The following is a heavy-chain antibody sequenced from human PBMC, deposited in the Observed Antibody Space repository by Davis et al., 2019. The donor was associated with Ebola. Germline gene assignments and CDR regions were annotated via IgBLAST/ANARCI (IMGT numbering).Heavy chain of an antibody. CDR1: AFTFSSFA. CDR2: IRHSGDST. D-gene: IGHD1-26*01. CDR3: ARDLGAGGVGATMQY. Sequence: PGGSLRLSCAGSAFTFSSFAMSWVRQAPRKGLEWVSGIRHSGDSTYYADSVKGRFNTSRDNSKNTLYLQMNSLRAEDTAVYFCARDLGAGGVGATMQYWGPGTLVTVSS. J-gene: IGHJ1*01. V-gene: IGHV3-23*01.